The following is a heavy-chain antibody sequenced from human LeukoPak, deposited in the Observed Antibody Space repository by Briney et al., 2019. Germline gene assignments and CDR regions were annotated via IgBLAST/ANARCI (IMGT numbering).Heavy chain of an antibody. Sequence: SETLSLTCIVSGGSISGYNWGWIRQPPGKGLEWIGYISYSGTTNYNPSLKSRVTMSVDTSKNQFSLRLSSVTAADTAVYYCARRDYGGNLPYAFDIWAKGHWSPSLQ. V-gene: IGHV4-59*08. CDR3: ARRDYGGNLPYAFDI. J-gene: IGHJ3*02. CDR2: ISYSGTT. D-gene: IGHD4-23*01. CDR1: GGSISGYN.